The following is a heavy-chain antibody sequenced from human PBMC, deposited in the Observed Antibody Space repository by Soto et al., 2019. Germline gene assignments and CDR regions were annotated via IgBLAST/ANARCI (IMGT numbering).Heavy chain of an antibody. CDR1: GFTFSDYY. CDR2: ISSSGSTI. Sequence: GGSLRLSCAASGFTFSDYYMSWIRQAPGKGLEWVSYISSSGSTIYYAGSVKGRFTISRDNAKNSLYLQMNSLRAEDTAVYYCARSRRDIVVVPAAIRRYCYYYMDVRGKGTTVTVSS. CDR3: ARSRRDIVVVPAAIRRYCYYYMDV. D-gene: IGHD2-2*01. V-gene: IGHV3-11*01. J-gene: IGHJ6*03.